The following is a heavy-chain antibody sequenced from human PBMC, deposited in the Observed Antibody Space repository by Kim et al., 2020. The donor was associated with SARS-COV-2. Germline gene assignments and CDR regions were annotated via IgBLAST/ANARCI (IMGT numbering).Heavy chain of an antibody. J-gene: IGHJ4*02. D-gene: IGHD6-25*01. CDR3: ARVRRLPHPAFDY. V-gene: IGHV4-34*01. Sequence: SNPSLKRRVTRYVDPSKNQFSLKLSSVTAADPALYYCARVRRLPHPAFDYWGQGTLVTVSS.